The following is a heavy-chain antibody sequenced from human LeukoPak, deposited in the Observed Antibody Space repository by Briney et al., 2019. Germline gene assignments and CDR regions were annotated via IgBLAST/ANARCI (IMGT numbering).Heavy chain of an antibody. V-gene: IGHV4-61*02. CDR2: IYTSGST. D-gene: IGHD3-3*01. J-gene: IGHJ6*03. CDR1: GGSISSGSYY. Sequence: SETLSLTCTVSGGSISSGSYYWSWIRQPAGKGLEWIGRIYTSGSTNYNPSLKSRVTISVDTSKNQFSLQLSSVTAADTAVYYCARRRPYDFWSGQDPANYYYMDVWGKGTTVTVSS. CDR3: ARRRPYDFWSGQDPANYYYMDV.